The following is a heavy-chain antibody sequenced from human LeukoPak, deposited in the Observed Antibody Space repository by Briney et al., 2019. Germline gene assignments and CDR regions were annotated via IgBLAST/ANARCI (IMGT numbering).Heavy chain of an antibody. CDR2: ISAQDGNT. V-gene: IGHV1-18*01. Sequence: ASVKVSCKASGYTLTSYGFSWVRQAPGQGLEWVGWISAQDGNTKYVQKLQGRVTMTTDTSTRTAYMELRSLRSDDTAVYYCVRDAYGSGKGYFDYWGQGTLVTVSS. CDR1: GYTLTSYG. J-gene: IGHJ4*02. CDR3: VRDAYGSGKGYFDY. D-gene: IGHD3-10*01.